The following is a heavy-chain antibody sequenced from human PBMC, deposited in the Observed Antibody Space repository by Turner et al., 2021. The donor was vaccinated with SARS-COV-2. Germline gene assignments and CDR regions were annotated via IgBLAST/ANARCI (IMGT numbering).Heavy chain of an antibody. CDR1: GYNFSDHY. V-gene: IGHV1-2*02. Sequence: QLQLVQSGVEVKKPGASVKVYCRASGYNFSDHYIHWVRQAPGQGLEWMGWINPDNGDSYHAQKFQGRITMTRDTSLNTAYMELITLRSDDTAEYYCSMGRDDLNMHVWGQGTMVIVSS. D-gene: IGHD1-1*01. CDR3: SMGRDDLNMHV. CDR2: INPDNGDS. J-gene: IGHJ6*02.